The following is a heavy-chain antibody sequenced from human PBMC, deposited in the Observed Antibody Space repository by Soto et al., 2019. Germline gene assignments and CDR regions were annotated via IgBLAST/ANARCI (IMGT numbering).Heavy chain of an antibody. CDR1: GGSISSSSYY. J-gene: IGHJ4*02. CDR3: ARPDNWNSNFDY. CDR2: IYYSGST. V-gene: IGHV4-39*01. D-gene: IGHD1-7*01. Sequence: SETLSLTCTVSGGSISSSSYYWGWIRQPPGKGLEWIGSIYYSGSTYYNPSLKSRVTISVDTSKNQFSLKLSSVTAADTAVYYCARPDNWNSNFDYWGQGTLVPVYS.